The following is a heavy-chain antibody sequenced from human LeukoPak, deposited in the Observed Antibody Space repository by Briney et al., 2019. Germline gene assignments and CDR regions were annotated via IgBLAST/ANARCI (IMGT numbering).Heavy chain of an antibody. V-gene: IGHV3-30*18. Sequence: GGSLRLSCAASGFTFNNYGMHWVRQAPGKGLEWVAVVSHAGSNIYYTDSVKGRFTISRDNSQNTLYLQMNSLRPEDTAVYYCAKDGPYFRGSGWNPAIDYYAMDAWGQGTTVTVSS. D-gene: IGHD1-1*01. CDR1: GFTFNNYG. CDR3: AKDGPYFRGSGWNPAIDYYAMDA. J-gene: IGHJ6*02. CDR2: VSHAGSNI.